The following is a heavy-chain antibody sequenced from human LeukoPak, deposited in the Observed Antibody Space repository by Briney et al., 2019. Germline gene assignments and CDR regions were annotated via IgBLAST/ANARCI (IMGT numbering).Heavy chain of an antibody. CDR2: FEPEEGEHGET. CDR1: GYSLSDLS. CDR3: ATDRLEIYALHI. V-gene: IGHV1-24*01. Sequence: ASVKVSFRVSGYSLSDLSIHWVRHVPGKGLEWMGGFEPEEGEHGETIYAQKFEGRLTLTEDTATDTAYMELVSLASADTAVYYCATDRLEIYALHIWGQGTVVTVSS. J-gene: IGHJ3*02. D-gene: IGHD1-1*01.